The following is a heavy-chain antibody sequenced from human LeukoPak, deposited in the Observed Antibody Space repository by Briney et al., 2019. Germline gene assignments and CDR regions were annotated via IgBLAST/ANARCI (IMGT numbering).Heavy chain of an antibody. D-gene: IGHD1-20*01. CDR3: ATVTSTPRSYYSAS. CDR1: GFTVSSNY. Sequence: GGSLRLSCAASGFTVSSNYMSWVRQAPGKGLEWVSVIYSGGATDYTDSVKGRFTISRDHSKNTLYLQMSSLRAEDTAVYYCATVTSTPRSYYSASWGQGTLVTVSS. CDR2: IYSGGAT. V-gene: IGHV3-53*01. J-gene: IGHJ4*02.